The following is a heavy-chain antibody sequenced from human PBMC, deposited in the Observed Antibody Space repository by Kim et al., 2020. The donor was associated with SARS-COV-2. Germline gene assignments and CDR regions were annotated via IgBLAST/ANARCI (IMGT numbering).Heavy chain of an antibody. CDR3: ARGRDIAAARYFDY. V-gene: IGHV4-39*06. J-gene: IGHJ4*02. Sequence: SETLSITCTVSGVSVGSSAYYWGWFRQPPGKGLEWIGSIYYSGITYYNPSLKSRVTISLDTSKNQFPLKLSSVTAADTAVYYCARGRDIAAARYFDYWGQGTLVTVSS. D-gene: IGHD6-13*01. CDR2: IYYSGIT. CDR1: GVSVGSSAYY.